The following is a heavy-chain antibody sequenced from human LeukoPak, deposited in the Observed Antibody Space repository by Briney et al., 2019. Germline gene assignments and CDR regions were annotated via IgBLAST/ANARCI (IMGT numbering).Heavy chain of an antibody. Sequence: GGSLRLSWAASGITLSDYYMSWIRQAPGKGLEWVSYISSSGSTIYYADSVKGRFTISRDNAKNSLYLQMNSLRAEDTAVYYCARDYYDSSGYYYVRDAFDIWGQGTMVTVSS. J-gene: IGHJ3*02. CDR3: ARDYYDSSGYYYVRDAFDI. V-gene: IGHV3-11*04. D-gene: IGHD3-22*01. CDR2: ISSSGSTI. CDR1: GITLSDYY.